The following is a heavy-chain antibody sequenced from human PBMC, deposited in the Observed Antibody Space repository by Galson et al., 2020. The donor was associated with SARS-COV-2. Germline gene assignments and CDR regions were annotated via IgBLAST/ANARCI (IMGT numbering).Heavy chain of an antibody. D-gene: IGHD3-3*01. CDR2: ISVYNGNT. CDR1: GYTFINYE. J-gene: IGHJ6*02. CDR3: ARDNTGITIFGVVPGEYGMDI. V-gene: IGHV1-18*04. Sequence: ASVKVSCKASGYTFINYEINWVRQAPGQGLEWMGWISVYNGNTNYAQKFQGRVTMTTYTSTSTAYMELRSLRSDDTAVYYCARDNTGITIFGVVPGEYGMDIWGQGTTVTVSS.